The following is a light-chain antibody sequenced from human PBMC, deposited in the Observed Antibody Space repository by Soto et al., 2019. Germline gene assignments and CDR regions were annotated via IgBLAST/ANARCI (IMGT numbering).Light chain of an antibody. CDR1: SGDLGDHNF. CDR2: EVS. J-gene: IGLJ2*01. V-gene: IGLV2-14*01. CDR3: SLYTTTVV. Sequence: QSALTQSASVSGSPGQSITISCTGTSGDLGDHNFVSWYQQQPGKAPKLIIYEVSHRPSGVSTRFSASRSGNTASLTISGLQAEDEADYYCSLYTTTVVFGGGTQLTVL.